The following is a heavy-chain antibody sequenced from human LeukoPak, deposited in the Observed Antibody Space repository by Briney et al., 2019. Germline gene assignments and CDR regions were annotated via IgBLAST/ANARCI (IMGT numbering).Heavy chain of an antibody. D-gene: IGHD3-22*01. CDR3: ARTYYYDRSGYYWGY. V-gene: IGHV1-46*01. J-gene: IGHJ4*02. CDR1: GYTFPNYY. CDR2: FNPIGDTT. Sequence: PGASVNVSCKSSGYTFPNYYIHGVRQPPAQGLEWMGVFNPIGDTTGYAQKFQGRITMTRDTSTNTVFMELRSLRSEDSAVYYCARTYYYDRSGYYWGYWGQGTLVTVSS.